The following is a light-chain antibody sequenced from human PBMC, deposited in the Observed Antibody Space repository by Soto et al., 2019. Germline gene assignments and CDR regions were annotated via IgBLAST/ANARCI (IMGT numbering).Light chain of an antibody. CDR3: QQYINWPET. CDR1: QSVSSN. CDR2: GAS. J-gene: IGKJ2*01. V-gene: IGKV3-15*01. Sequence: EIVMTQSPDTLSVSPGERATLSCRASQSVSSNLAWYQQKPGQAPRLLISGASTRATGIPVRFSGSGSGTECTLTISSLQSEDFGVYYCQQYINWPETFGQGTKLEIK.